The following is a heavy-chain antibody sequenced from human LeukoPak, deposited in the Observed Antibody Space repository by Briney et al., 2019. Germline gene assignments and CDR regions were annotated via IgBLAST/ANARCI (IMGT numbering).Heavy chain of an antibody. CDR3: AKGGGDSYKKTKRDWFDP. V-gene: IGHV3-9*01. J-gene: IGHJ5*02. CDR1: GFTFDDYA. Sequence: GGSLRLSCAASGFTFDDYAMHWARQAPGKGLEWVSGISWNSGSIGYADSVKGRFTISRDNAKNSLYLQMNSLRAEDTALYYCAKGGGDSYKKTKRDWFDPWGQGTLVTVSS. D-gene: IGHD5-24*01. CDR2: ISWNSGSI.